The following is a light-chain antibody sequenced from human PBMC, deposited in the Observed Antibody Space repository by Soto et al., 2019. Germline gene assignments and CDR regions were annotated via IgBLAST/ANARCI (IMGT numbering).Light chain of an antibody. CDR1: QIVTINS. J-gene: IGKJ3*01. CDR2: AAS. CDR3: QQYGDSPFT. Sequence: EVVLTQSPGTLTLSPGERATLSCRASQIVTINSLAWYQQKPGQPPRLLIYAASTRASAIPDRFSGSGSGTDFTLTISRLQPEDFALYYCQQYGDSPFTFGPGTRVDVK. V-gene: IGKV3-20*01.